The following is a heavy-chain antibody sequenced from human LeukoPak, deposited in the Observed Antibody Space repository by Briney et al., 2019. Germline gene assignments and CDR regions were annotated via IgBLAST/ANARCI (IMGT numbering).Heavy chain of an antibody. CDR2: IYYSGST. CDR1: GGSISSGGYY. D-gene: IGHD2-2*01. CDR3: AHIVVVPAAMFGAFDI. J-gene: IGHJ3*02. Sequence: SQTLSLTCTVSGGSISSGGYYWSWIRQHPGKGLEWIGYIYYSGSTYYNPSLKSRVTISVDTSKNQFSLKLSSVTAADTAVYYYAHIVVVPAAMFGAFDIWGQGTMVTVSS. V-gene: IGHV4-31*03.